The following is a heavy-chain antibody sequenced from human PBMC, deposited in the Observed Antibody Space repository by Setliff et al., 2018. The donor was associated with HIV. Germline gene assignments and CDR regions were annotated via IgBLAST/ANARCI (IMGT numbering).Heavy chain of an antibody. CDR1: GGSFSSYA. V-gene: IGHV1-69*06. CDR2: IIPLFGTE. J-gene: IGHJ4*02. D-gene: IGHD3-3*01. Sequence: SVKVSCKASGGSFSSYAISWVRQAPGQGLEWMGRIIPLFGTENYAQKFQGRVTITADRSTSTVHMELRSLRSEDTAVYYCARELKGVYDSWSSSDPPYYFDNWGQGTLVTVSS. CDR3: ARELKGVYDSWSSSDPPYYFDN.